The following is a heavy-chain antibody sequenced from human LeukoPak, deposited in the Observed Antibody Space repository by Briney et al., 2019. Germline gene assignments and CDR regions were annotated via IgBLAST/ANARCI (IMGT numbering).Heavy chain of an antibody. D-gene: IGHD4-17*01. Sequence: GESLKISCKGSGYSFTSYWIGWVRQMPGKGLEWMGIIYPGDSDTRYSPSFQGQVTISADKSISTAYLQWSSLKASDTAMYYCERLDGYGDYAYYSYGMDVSGQGTTVTVPS. CDR1: GYSFTSYW. V-gene: IGHV5-51*01. CDR2: IYPGDSDT. CDR3: ERLDGYGDYAYYSYGMDV. J-gene: IGHJ6*02.